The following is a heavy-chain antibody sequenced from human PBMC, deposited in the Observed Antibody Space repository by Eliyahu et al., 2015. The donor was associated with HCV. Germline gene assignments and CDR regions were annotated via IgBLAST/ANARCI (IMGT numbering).Heavy chain of an antibody. CDR2: IXGSGGST. Sequence: EVQLLESGGGLVQPGGSLRLSCAASXFTFXXXAMSWVRQAPGKGLXGVXAIXGSGGSTYYADSVKGRFTISRDNSKNTLYLQMNSLRAEDTAVYYCAKDSSVMTTVTTDWFDPWGQGTLVTVSS. CDR3: AKDSSVMTTVTTDWFDP. J-gene: IGHJ5*02. CDR1: XFTFXXXA. D-gene: IGHD4-17*01. V-gene: IGHV3-23*01.